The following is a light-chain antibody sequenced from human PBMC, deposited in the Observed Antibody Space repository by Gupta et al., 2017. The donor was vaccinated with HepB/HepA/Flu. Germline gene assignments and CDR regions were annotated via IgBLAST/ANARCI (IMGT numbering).Light chain of an antibody. Sequence: YVLTQAPSVSAAPGETATITCAGNNIGSKSVNWYQQRPGQAPVLVINNDDDRPSGIPERFSGSNSGNTATLTVTKVEVGDEADYYCQVWDSATGHVVFGGGTKLTVL. CDR2: NDD. V-gene: IGLV3-21*04. J-gene: IGLJ3*02. CDR3: QVWDSATGHVV. CDR1: NIGSKS.